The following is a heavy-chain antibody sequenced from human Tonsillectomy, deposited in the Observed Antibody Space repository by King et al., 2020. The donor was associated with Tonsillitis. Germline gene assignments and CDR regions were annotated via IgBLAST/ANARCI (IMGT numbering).Heavy chain of an antibody. CDR3: ARVDLRGFAFDV. V-gene: IGHV1-2*02. D-gene: IGHD5-12*01. Sequence: QLVQSGAEVKKSGASVKVSCKASEYTFTDYFLHWVRQAPGQGLQYMGWINPKSGGTLYAQRFQGRVTMTRDTSISTAYMELSRRRSEDTAVYYCARVDLRGFAFDVWGQGTKVTVSS. CDR1: EYTFTDYF. J-gene: IGHJ3*01. CDR2: INPKSGGT.